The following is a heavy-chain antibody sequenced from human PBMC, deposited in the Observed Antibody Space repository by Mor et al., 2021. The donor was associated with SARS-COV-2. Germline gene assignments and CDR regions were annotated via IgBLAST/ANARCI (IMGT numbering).Heavy chain of an antibody. V-gene: IGHV4-59*01. CDR2: IYYCGSS. Sequence: IGYIYYCGSSNYNPALKSRDTMSVDTSKNQFSLRLTSVTAADTAVYYCARDSFGTYWGQGTLVTVSS. CDR3: ARDSFGTY. J-gene: IGHJ4*02. D-gene: IGHD3-16*01.